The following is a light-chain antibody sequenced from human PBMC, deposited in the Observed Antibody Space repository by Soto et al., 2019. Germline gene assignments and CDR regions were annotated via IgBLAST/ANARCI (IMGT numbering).Light chain of an antibody. Sequence: QSVLTQPASVSGSPGQSITISCTGTSSDIGASKYVSWYQHRPGEVPKVMIYDVTIRSSGTSNRFSGSKSGNTASLTISALQAEDEAEYYCAAWDDSLIWVFGGGTKLTVL. V-gene: IGLV2-14*01. J-gene: IGLJ3*02. CDR3: AAWDDSLIWV. CDR2: DVT. CDR1: SSDIGASKY.